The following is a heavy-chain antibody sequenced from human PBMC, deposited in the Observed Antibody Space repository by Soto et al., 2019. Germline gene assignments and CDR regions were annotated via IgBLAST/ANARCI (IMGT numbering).Heavy chain of an antibody. CDR1: GGSISSGGYY. D-gene: IGHD2-21*01. CDR3: AASCVGCGGFNYYGMDV. CDR2: IYYSGTT. V-gene: IGHV4-31*03. J-gene: IGHJ6*02. Sequence: SEPMSLTCTVSGGSISSGGYYWNWIRQHPGKGLEWIGYIYYSGTTYYNPSLKSRVTISVDTSKNQFSPQLSSVTAADTAVYYCAASCVGCGGFNYYGMDVWGQGTTVT.